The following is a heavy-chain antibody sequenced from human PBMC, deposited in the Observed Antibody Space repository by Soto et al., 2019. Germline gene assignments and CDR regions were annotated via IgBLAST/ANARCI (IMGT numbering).Heavy chain of an antibody. CDR2: INPNSGGT. Sequence: ASVKVSCKASGYTFTGYYMHWVRQAPGQGLEWMGWINPNSGGTNYAQKFQGWVTMTRDTSISTAYMELSRLRSDDTAVYYCAIPPLSIAARLCRDYYYGMDVWGQGTTVTVSS. V-gene: IGHV1-2*04. CDR1: GYTFTGYY. J-gene: IGHJ6*02. D-gene: IGHD6-6*01. CDR3: AIPPLSIAARLCRDYYYGMDV.